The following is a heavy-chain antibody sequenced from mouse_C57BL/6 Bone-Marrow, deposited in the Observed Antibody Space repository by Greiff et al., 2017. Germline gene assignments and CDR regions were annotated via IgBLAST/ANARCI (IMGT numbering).Heavy chain of an antibody. J-gene: IGHJ3*01. CDR2: IDPSDSYT. Sequence: VQLQQPGAELVMPGASVKLSCKASGYTFTSYWMHWVKQRPGQGLEWIGEIDPSDSYTNYNQKFKGKSTLTVDKSSSTAYMQLSSLTSEDSAVYDCARQFAYWGKGTLVTVSA. CDR1: GYTFTSYW. CDR3: ARQFAY. V-gene: IGHV1-69*01.